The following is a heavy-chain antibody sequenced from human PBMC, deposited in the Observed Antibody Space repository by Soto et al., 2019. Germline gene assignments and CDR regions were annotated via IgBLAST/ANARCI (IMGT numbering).Heavy chain of an antibody. Sequence: SETLSLTCTVSGGSITSGGHYWSWIRQHPGKGLEWIGYIYYSGDTYYNPSLKSRVTISLDTSKNQFSLNLNSVTAADTAVYYCASRVDSDTGGYYSYYFDYWGQGTLVTV. V-gene: IGHV4-31*03. CDR2: IYYSGDT. J-gene: IGHJ4*02. CDR3: ASRVDSDTGGYYSYYFDY. CDR1: GGSITSGGHY. D-gene: IGHD3-22*01.